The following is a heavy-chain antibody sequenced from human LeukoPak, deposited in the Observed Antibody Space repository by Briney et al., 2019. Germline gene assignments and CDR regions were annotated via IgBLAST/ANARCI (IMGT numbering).Heavy chain of an antibody. D-gene: IGHD2-15*01. J-gene: IGHJ4*02. Sequence: PSETLSLTCTVSGGSISSYYWSWIRQPPGKGLEWIGYIHTSGNTNYNPSLKSRVTMSVDTSNNQFSLRASSVTAADTAIYYCVRGGSKAAATFDYWGQGTLVTVFS. V-gene: IGHV4-4*08. CDR1: GGSISSYY. CDR3: VRGGSKAAATFDY. CDR2: IHTSGNT.